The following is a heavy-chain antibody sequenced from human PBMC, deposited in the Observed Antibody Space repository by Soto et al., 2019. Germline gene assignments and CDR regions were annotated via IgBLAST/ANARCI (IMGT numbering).Heavy chain of an antibody. Sequence: QVQLVQSGAEVKKPGSSVKVSCKASGGTFSSYTISCVRQAPGQGLEWMGRIVLILGIANYAQKFQVRVTITADKSTSTAYMELSSLRSEDTAVYYCARAGYRSSSKEGGDYYYYRDVWGKWTTVTVSS. J-gene: IGHJ6*03. CDR2: IVLILGIA. CDR1: GGTFSSYT. D-gene: IGHD6-13*01. V-gene: IGHV1-69*02. CDR3: ARAGYRSSSKEGGDYYYYRDV.